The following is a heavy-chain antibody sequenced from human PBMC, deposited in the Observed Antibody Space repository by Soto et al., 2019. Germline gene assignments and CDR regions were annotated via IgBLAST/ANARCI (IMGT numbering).Heavy chain of an antibody. Sequence: ASVKVSCKASGYTFTGYYMHWVRQAPGQGLEWMGWINPNSGGTNYAQKFQGWVTMTRDTSISTAYMELSRLRSDDTAVYYCARELPEDYDFWSGYPQRYYGMDVWGQGTTVTVSS. V-gene: IGHV1-2*04. CDR2: INPNSGGT. J-gene: IGHJ6*02. CDR1: GYTFTGYY. D-gene: IGHD3-3*01. CDR3: ARELPEDYDFWSGYPQRYYGMDV.